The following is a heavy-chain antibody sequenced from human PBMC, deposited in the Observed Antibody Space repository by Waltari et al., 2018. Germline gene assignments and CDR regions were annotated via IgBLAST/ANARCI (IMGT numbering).Heavy chain of an antibody. CDR1: GGSISSSNW. D-gene: IGHD4-17*01. CDR2: IWHSGIT. V-gene: IGHV4-4*02. CDR3: ARDRDDYGDYAFDY. J-gene: IGHJ4*02. Sequence: QVQLQESGQGLVKPSGTLSLTCAVSGGSISSSNWWSWVSQPPGKGLEWIGEIWHSGITNYNPPLNSRVTIAVDNSKSQFSLKLSSVTAAATAVYYCARDRDDYGDYAFDYWGQGTLVTVSS.